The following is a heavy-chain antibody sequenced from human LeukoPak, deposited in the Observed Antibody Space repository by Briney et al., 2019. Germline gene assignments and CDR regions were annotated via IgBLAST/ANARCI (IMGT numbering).Heavy chain of an antibody. D-gene: IGHD2-2*01. J-gene: IGHJ3*02. CDR1: GFTFSIYD. CDR3: ARVDLIVVVPAAPHDAFDI. V-gene: IGHV4-30-4*08. CDR2: IYYSGST. Sequence: LRLSCAASGFTFSIYDLSWVRQAPGKGLEWIGYIYYSGSTYYNPSLKSRVTISVDTSKNQFSLKLSSVTAADTAVYYCARVDLIVVVPAAPHDAFDIWGQGTMVTVSS.